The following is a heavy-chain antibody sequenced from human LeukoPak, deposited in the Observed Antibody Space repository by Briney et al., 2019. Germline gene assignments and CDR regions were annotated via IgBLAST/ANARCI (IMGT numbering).Heavy chain of an antibody. V-gene: IGHV4-61*08. Sequence: SETLSLTCTVSGGSISSGGYYWSWIRQPPGKGLEWIGYIYYSGSTNYNPSLKSRVTISVDTSKNQFSLKLSSVTAADTAVYYCARVVTYDSSGYYYDYFDYWGQGTLVTVSS. CDR3: ARVVTYDSSGYYYDYFDY. CDR1: GGSISSGGYY. J-gene: IGHJ4*02. CDR2: IYYSGST. D-gene: IGHD3-22*01.